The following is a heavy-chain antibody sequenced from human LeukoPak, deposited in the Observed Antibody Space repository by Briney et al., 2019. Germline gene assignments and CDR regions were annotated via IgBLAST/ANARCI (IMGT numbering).Heavy chain of an antibody. D-gene: IGHD5-24*01. CDR3: AREVEMARHFDY. CDR2: ISTTGTT. V-gene: IGHV4-4*07. CDR1: GGSISAHY. J-gene: IGHJ4*02. Sequence: SETLSLTCIVSGGSISAHYWSWIRQPAGKGLEWVGRISTTGTTNYSPSLKSRFTMSRDTSRNQFSLKLNSVTAADTAVYYCAREVEMARHFDYWGQGTLVTVSS.